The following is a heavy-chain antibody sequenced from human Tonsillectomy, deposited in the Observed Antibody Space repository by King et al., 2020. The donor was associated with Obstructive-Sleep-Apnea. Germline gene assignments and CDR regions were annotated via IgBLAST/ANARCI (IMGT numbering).Heavy chain of an antibody. CDR3: ARDLKDFYSSGSY. Sequence: VQLVESGGGVVQHGRSLRLSCTASGFTFSTYAMHWVRQAPGKGLEWVAIISYEGINKYYADSVKGRFTISRDNSKNTVYLELNSLRAEDAAVYYCARDLKDFYSSGSYWGQGTLITVSS. D-gene: IGHD3-10*01. V-gene: IGHV3-30*04. CDR2: ISYEGINK. J-gene: IGHJ4*02. CDR1: GFTFSTYA.